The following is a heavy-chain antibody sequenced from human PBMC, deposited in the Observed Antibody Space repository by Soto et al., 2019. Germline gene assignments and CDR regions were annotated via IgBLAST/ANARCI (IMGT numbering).Heavy chain of an antibody. V-gene: IGHV1-8*01. Sequence: QVQLVQSGAEVKKPGASVKVSCKASGYTFTSYDINRVRQATGQGLEWMGWMNPNRGNTGDAQKFQGRVTMTRNTSITTAYMGLSSLRSEDTAVYYCAREKTSYGMDVWGQGTTVTVSS. CDR2: MNPNRGNT. CDR1: GYTFTSYD. J-gene: IGHJ6*02. CDR3: AREKTSYGMDV.